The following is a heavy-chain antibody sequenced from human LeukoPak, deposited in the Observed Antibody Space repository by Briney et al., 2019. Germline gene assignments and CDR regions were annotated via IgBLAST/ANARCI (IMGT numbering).Heavy chain of an antibody. J-gene: IGHJ4*02. V-gene: IGHV3-9*01. Sequence: PGGSLRLSCAASGFTFDDYAMRWVRQAPGKGLEWVSGISWNSGSIGYADSVKGRFTISRDNAKNSLYLQMNSLRAEDTALYYCAKDSSSWPKNFDYWGQGTLVTVSS. CDR3: AKDSSSWPKNFDY. D-gene: IGHD6-13*01. CDR2: ISWNSGSI. CDR1: GFTFDDYA.